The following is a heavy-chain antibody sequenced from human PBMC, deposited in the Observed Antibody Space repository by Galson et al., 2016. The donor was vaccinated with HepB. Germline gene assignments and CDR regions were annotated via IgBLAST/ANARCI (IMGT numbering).Heavy chain of an antibody. Sequence: SLRLSCAASGFTFSSYSMNWVRQAPGKGLEWVSYISSSSSTIYYADSVKGRFTISRDNAKNSLYLQMNSLRAEDTAVYYCARDVVGAAFDSWGQGTLVTVSS. CDR3: ARDVVGAAFDS. CDR2: ISSSSSTI. CDR1: GFTFSSYS. V-gene: IGHV3-48*04. J-gene: IGHJ4*02. D-gene: IGHD1-26*01.